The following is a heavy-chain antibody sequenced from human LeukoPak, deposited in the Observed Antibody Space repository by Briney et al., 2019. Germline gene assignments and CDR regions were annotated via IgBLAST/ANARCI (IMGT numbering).Heavy chain of an antibody. J-gene: IGHJ4*02. CDR1: GFTVSSNY. CDR2: IYSGGST. V-gene: IGHV3-66*01. CDR3: AKSSRDYDILTGYYYYFDY. D-gene: IGHD3-9*01. Sequence: GGSLRLSCAASGFTVSSNYMSWVRQAPGKGLEWVSVIYSGGSTYYADSVKGRFTISRDNSKNTLYLQMNSLRAEDTAVYYCAKSSRDYDILTGYYYYFDYWGQGTLVTVSS.